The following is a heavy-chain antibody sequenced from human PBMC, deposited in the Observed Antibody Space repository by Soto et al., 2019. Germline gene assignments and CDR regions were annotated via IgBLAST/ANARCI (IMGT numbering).Heavy chain of an antibody. CDR1: GGTFSSYT. Sequence: QVQLVQSGAEVKKPGSSVKVSCKASGGTFSSYTISWVRQAPGQGLEWMGRIIPILGIANYAQKFQGRVTLPADKSTSTANMELSSLRSEDTAVYYCARSLPDPVWIQLWLGAFDIWGQGTMVTVSS. J-gene: IGHJ3*02. CDR3: ARSLPDPVWIQLWLGAFDI. D-gene: IGHD5-18*01. V-gene: IGHV1-69*02. CDR2: IIPILGIA.